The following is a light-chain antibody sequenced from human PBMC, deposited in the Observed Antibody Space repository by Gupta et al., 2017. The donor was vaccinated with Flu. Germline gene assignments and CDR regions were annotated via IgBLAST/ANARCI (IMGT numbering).Light chain of an antibody. V-gene: IGKV1-39*01. CDR2: AAS. CDR3: QQSDNTPLFT. Sequence: SSLSASVGDRVTITCRASQSISSYLNWYQQKPGKAPKLLIYAASSWQSGVPSRFSGSGSGTDFTLTISSRQPEDFATYYCQQSDNTPLFTFGHGTKVDIK. J-gene: IGKJ3*01. CDR1: QSISSY.